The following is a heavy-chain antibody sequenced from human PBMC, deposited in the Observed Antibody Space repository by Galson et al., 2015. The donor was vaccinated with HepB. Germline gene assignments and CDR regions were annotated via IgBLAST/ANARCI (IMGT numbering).Heavy chain of an antibody. V-gene: IGHV3-33*01. D-gene: IGHD5-18*01. Sequence: SLRLSCAASGFSFSGYGMHWVRQAPGKGLEWVAVIWYDGSNKYYADSVKGRFTISRDRSNNTLYLQMDSLRADDTATYYCARNRIRIIQGAFDIWGQGTVVTVSS. CDR2: IWYDGSNK. J-gene: IGHJ3*02. CDR1: GFSFSGYG. CDR3: ARNRIRIIQGAFDI.